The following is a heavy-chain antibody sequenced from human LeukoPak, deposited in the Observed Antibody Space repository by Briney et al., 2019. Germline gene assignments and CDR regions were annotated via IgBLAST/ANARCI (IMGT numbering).Heavy chain of an antibody. V-gene: IGHV4-4*07. CDR1: GGSISSYY. J-gene: IGHJ6*03. CDR2: IYTSGST. Sequence: PSETLSLTCTVSGGSISSYYWSWIRQPAGKGLEWIGRIYTSGSTNYNPSLKSRVTMSVDTSKNQFSLKLSSVTAADTAVYYCARVSQAPAYCSGGSCYSYPLYYYYMDVWGKGTTVTVS. CDR3: ARVSQAPAYCSGGSCYSYPLYYYYMDV. D-gene: IGHD2-15*01.